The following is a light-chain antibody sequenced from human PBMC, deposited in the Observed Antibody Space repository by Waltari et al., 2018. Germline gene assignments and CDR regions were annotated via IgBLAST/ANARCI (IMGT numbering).Light chain of an antibody. Sequence: QSALTQPASVSGSPGQSITLSCTGTSGNVGHYDYFSWYQHHPGKAPKLMIYDVSKRPSGISNRFSGSKSGNTASLTISGLQAEDEADYYCSSFTSSSTYVFGTGTKVTVL. J-gene: IGLJ1*01. CDR3: SSFTSSSTYV. CDR2: DVS. V-gene: IGLV2-14*03. CDR1: SGNVGHYDY.